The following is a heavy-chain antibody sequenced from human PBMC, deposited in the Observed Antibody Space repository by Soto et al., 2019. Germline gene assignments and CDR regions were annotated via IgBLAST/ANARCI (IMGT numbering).Heavy chain of an antibody. CDR2: IYYSGST. CDR1: GGSISSYY. V-gene: IGHV4-59*01. J-gene: IGHJ6*02. D-gene: IGHD1-26*01. Sequence: SETLSLTCTVSGGSISSYYWSWIRQPPGKGLEWIGYIYYSGSTNYNPSLKSRVTISVDTSKNQFSLKLSSVTAADTTVYYCARDMGGSGSYYYYYGMDVWGQGTTVTVSS. CDR3: ARDMGGSGSYYYYYGMDV.